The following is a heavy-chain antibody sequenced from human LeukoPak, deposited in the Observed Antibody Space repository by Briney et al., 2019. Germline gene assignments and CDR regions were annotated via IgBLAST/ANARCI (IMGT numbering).Heavy chain of an antibody. CDR3: ARIFPGIAAAANWFDP. CDR1: GYTFTSYD. J-gene: IGHJ5*02. CDR2: MNPNSGNT. V-gene: IGHV1-8*01. D-gene: IGHD6-13*01. Sequence: ASVKVSCKASGYTFTSYDINWVRQATGQGLEWMGWMNPNSGNTGYAQKLQGRVTMTTDTSTSTAYMELRSLRSDDTAVYYCARIFPGIAAAANWFDPWGQGTLVTVSS.